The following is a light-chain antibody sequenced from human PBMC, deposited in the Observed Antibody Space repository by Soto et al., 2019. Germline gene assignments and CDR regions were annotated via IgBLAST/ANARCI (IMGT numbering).Light chain of an antibody. Sequence: PGERATLSCRASQTFTTSSLAWYQQKPGQAPRLLISGASNRATGIPDRFSGSGSGTDFTLTISRLEPEDFAVYYCQQYGSSPWTFGQGTKVDIK. CDR2: GAS. CDR3: QQYGSSPWT. CDR1: QTFTTSS. V-gene: IGKV3-20*01. J-gene: IGKJ1*01.